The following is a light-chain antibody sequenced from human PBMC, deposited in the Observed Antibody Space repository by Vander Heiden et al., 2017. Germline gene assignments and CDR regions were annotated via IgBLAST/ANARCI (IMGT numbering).Light chain of an antibody. V-gene: IGKV2-40*01. CDR3: MQRIEFPFT. J-gene: IGKJ3*01. CDR2: TVS. CDR1: QSLMDSDDGNTS. Sequence: DIVLTQIPPSLPAPSGEAASISCRSSQSLMDSDDGNTSLGWCLQKAEPSPQLLIYTVSYRASGVPDSFSGSGSGTDFTLKIGRVGAEDVGPNYCMQRIEFPFTVGPGTKVDI.